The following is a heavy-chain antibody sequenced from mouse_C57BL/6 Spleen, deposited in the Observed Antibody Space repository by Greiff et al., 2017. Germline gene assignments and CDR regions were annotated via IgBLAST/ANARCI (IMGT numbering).Heavy chain of an antibody. J-gene: IGHJ3*01. CDR1: GYTFTDYE. Sequence: QVQLQQSGAELVRPGASVTLSCKASGYTFTDYEMHWVKQTPVHGLEWIGAIDPETGGTAYNQKFKGKAILTADKSSSTAYMELRSLASEDSAVYYCTGDYDVGFACWGQGTLVTVSA. CDR3: TGDYDVGFAC. D-gene: IGHD2-4*01. CDR2: IDPETGGT. V-gene: IGHV1-15*01.